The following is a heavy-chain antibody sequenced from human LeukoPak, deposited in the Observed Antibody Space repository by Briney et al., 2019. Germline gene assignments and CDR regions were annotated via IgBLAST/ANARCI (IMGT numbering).Heavy chain of an antibody. V-gene: IGHV3-74*01. D-gene: IGHD1-7*01. CDR3: ARGGTTFSDY. Sequence: GGSLRLSCAASGFTFSGYWMHWVRQAPGKGLVWVSRSNSDGSSTSYADSVEGRFTISRDNAKNTLYLQMNSLRAEDTAVYYCARGGTTFSDYWGQGTQVTVSS. J-gene: IGHJ4*02. CDR1: GFTFSGYW. CDR2: SNSDGSST.